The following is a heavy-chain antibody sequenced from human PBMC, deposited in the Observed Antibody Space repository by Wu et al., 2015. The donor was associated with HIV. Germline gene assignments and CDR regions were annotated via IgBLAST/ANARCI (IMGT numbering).Heavy chain of an antibody. D-gene: IGHD1-1*01. Sequence: QVQLVQSGAEVKKPGSSVKVSCKASGGSFNNLAFNWVRQAPGQGLEWMGGIIPVFRTANYAQKFQGRVTITTDDSTGTAYIELSGLRYEDTAMYYCARGLATTGNFRENWFDPWGEGTLITVSS. CDR2: IIPVFRTA. J-gene: IGHJ5*02. CDR1: GGSFNNLA. CDR3: ARGLATTGNFRENWFDP. V-gene: IGHV1-69*05.